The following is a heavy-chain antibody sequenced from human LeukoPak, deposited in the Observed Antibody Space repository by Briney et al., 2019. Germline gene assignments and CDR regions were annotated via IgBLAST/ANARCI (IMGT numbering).Heavy chain of an antibody. CDR1: GYTFTGYY. J-gene: IGHJ4*02. CDR2: INPNSGGT. Sequence: ASVKVSCKASGYTFTGYYMHWVRQAPGQGLEWMGRINPNSGGTNYAQNFQGRVTMTRDTSISTAYMELSRLSCDDTAVYYCASSYPSIFAVYWGQGTLVTVSS. V-gene: IGHV1-2*06. CDR3: ASSYPSIFAVY. D-gene: IGHD3-3*01.